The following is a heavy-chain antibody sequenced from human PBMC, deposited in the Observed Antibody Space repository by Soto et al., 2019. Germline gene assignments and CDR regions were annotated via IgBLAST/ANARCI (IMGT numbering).Heavy chain of an antibody. CDR1: GFTFSSYG. D-gene: IGHD1-26*01. CDR3: AKDEVGAVYYYYYGMDV. CDR2: ISFDGNNK. J-gene: IGHJ6*02. Sequence: PGGSLRLSCAASGFTFSSYGMHWIRQDPGKGLEWVAVISFDGNNKQYADSVQGRFTISRDNSKNTLYLQMNSLRAEDTAVYYCAKDEVGAVYYYYYGMDVWGQGTTVTVSS. V-gene: IGHV3-30*18.